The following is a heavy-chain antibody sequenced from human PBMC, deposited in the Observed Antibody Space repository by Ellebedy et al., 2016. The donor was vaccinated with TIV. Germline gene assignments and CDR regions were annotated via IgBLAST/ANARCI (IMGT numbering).Heavy chain of an antibody. Sequence: ASVKVSCXASGYTFTSYGISWVRQAPGQGLEWMGWISAYNGNTNYAQKLQGRVTITADESTSTAYMELSSLRSEDTAVYYCARGNSGWPHDAFDIWGQGTMVTVSS. CDR3: ARGNSGWPHDAFDI. V-gene: IGHV1-18*01. J-gene: IGHJ3*02. D-gene: IGHD6-19*01. CDR2: ISAYNGNT. CDR1: GYTFTSYG.